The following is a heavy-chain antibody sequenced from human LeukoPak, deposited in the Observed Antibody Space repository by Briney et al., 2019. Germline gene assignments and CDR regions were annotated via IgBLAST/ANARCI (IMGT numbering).Heavy chain of an antibody. J-gene: IGHJ4*02. V-gene: IGHV4-38-2*02. CDR1: GYSISSGYY. CDR2: IYHSGST. D-gene: IGHD6-13*01. CDR3: ARDRSHSSSFDY. Sequence: SETLSLTCTVSGYSISSGYYWGWIRQPPGKGLEWIGSIYHSGSTYYNPSLKSRVTISVDTSKNQFSLKLSSVTAADTAVYYCARDRSHSSSFDYWGQGTLVTVSS.